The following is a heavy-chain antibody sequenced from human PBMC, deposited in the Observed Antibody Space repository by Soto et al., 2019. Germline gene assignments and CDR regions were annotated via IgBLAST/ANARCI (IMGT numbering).Heavy chain of an antibody. CDR1: GFTFSNYA. D-gene: IGHD2-15*01. V-gene: IGHV3-30*04. Sequence: QVQLVESGGGVVQPGRSLRLSCAASGFTFSNYAMHWVRQAPGKGLECVAVISYNGGNRFYRDYVKGRFTIPRDNSMNTVPLQIDSLRYEDAAVYYCARGDREDTAVVIGVRPGEYGVDGWGQGTTVTVSS. J-gene: IGHJ6*01. CDR3: ARGDREDTAVVIGVRPGEYGVDG. CDR2: ISYNGGNR.